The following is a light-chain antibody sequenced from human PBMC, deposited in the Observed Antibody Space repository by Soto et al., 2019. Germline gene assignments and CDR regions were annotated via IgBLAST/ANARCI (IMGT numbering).Light chain of an antibody. CDR3: QQYYSTPQT. CDR2: WAS. V-gene: IGKV4-1*01. CDR1: QSVLYSSNNKNY. Sequence: DIVMTQSPDSLAVSLGERATINCESSQSVLYSSNNKNYLAWYQQEPGQPPKLLIYWASTRESGVPDRFSGSGSGTDFTLTISSLQAEDVAVYYCQQYYSTPQTFGQGTKVEIK. J-gene: IGKJ1*01.